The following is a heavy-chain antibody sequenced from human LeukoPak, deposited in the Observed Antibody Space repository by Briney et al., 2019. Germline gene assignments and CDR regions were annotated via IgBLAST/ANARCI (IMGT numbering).Heavy chain of an antibody. D-gene: IGHD6-6*01. CDR1: GFTFSSYG. J-gene: IGHJ4*02. CDR2: IRYDGSNK. V-gene: IGHV3-30*02. CDR3: AKDPRLGQPVAFDY. Sequence: PGGSLRLSCAASGFTFSSYGVHWVRQAPGKGLEWVAFIRYDGSNKYYADSVKGRFTISRDNSKNTLYLQMNSLRAEDTAVYYCAKDPRLGQPVAFDYWGQGTLVTVSS.